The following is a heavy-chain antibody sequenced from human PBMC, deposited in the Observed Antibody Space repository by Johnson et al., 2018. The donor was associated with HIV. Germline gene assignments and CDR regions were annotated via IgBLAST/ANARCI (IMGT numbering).Heavy chain of an antibody. CDR1: GFNFDDYG. J-gene: IGHJ3*02. V-gene: IGHV3-23*04. D-gene: IGHD2-2*01. Sequence: VQLVESGGGVVRPGESLRLSCTVSGFNFDDYGMSWVRQAPGKGLEWVSAISGSGGSTYYADSVKGRFTISRDNSKNTLYLQMNSLRAEDTAIYYCAKLKRRGDQDDAFDIWGQGTMVTVSS. CDR2: ISGSGGST. CDR3: AKLKRRGDQDDAFDI.